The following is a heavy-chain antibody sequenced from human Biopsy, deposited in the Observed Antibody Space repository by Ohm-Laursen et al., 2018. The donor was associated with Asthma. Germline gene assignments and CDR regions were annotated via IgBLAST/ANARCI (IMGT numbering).Heavy chain of an antibody. CDR2: IKSDGSST. CDR1: GFTFSSYY. J-gene: IGHJ4*02. CDR3: ASELGIGY. Sequence: LSLSCAASGFTFSSYYMHWVRQAPGKGLVWASNIKSDGSSTSYADSVKGRFTISRDNAKHTVYLQMNNLRAEDTAVYYCASELGIGYWGQGILVTVSS. D-gene: IGHD7-27*01. V-gene: IGHV3-74*01.